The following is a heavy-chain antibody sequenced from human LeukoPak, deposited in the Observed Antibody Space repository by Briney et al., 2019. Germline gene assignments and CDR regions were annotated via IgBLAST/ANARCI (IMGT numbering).Heavy chain of an antibody. CDR1: VASNTSYW. Sequence: SDALSLICCVCVASNTSYWWSWVRQPPERGLEWIAYIHHSGGTKYNPSLRGRAPLSLDTSKNQVSLMLTSVTAADTAVYFCAAHVLFDSNHYSFLLDPWGQGTLVTVSP. CDR3: AAHVLFDSNHYSFLLDP. V-gene: IGHV4-59*08. D-gene: IGHD5/OR15-5a*01. CDR2: IHHSGGT. J-gene: IGHJ5*02.